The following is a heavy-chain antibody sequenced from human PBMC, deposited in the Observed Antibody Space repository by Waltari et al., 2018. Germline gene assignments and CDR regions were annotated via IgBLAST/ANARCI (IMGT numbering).Heavy chain of an antibody. D-gene: IGHD4-4*01. CDR3: AREVTGNQGSGMDV. Sequence: QVQLVQSGAEVKKPGASMEISCKASGYTLTKYHMHWVRQAPGQGLEWMAVVQPDSYGIIYAQKFQGRGTMTRDTSTSTVYLALSSLRSEDTAVYYCAREVTGNQGSGMDVWGQGTTVTVFS. CDR2: VQPDSYGI. V-gene: IGHV1-46*01. CDR1: GYTLTKYH. J-gene: IGHJ6*02.